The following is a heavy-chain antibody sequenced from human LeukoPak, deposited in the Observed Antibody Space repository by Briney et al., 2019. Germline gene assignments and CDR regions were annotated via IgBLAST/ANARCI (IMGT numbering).Heavy chain of an antibody. V-gene: IGHV1-2*06. CDR1: GYTFTGYF. CDR3: AREVGFGSQVYYFDY. CDR2: INSNSGGT. J-gene: IGHJ4*02. D-gene: IGHD3-16*01. Sequence: ASVKVSCKASGYTFTGYFIHWVRQAPGQGFEWMGRINSNSGGTDFAQKFQGRVTMTRDTSTSTAYMELSRLKSDDTALYYCAREVGFGSQVYYFDYWGRGTLVTVSS.